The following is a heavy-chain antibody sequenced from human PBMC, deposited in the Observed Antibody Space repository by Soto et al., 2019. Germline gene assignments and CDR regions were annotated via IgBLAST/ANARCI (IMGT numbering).Heavy chain of an antibody. CDR2: IIPIFGTA. CDR1: GGTFSSYA. CDR3: ALGPPAAAPSLDS. D-gene: IGHD6-13*01. J-gene: IGHJ4*02. Sequence: SVKVSCKASGGTFSSYAISWVRQAPGQGLEWMGGIIPIFGTANYAQKFQGRVTITADESTSTAYMELSSLRSEDTAVYYCALGPPAAAPSLDSWGQGTLVTAPQ. V-gene: IGHV1-69*13.